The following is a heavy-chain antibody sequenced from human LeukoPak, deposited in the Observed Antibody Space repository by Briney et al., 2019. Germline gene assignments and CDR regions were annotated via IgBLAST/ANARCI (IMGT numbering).Heavy chain of an antibody. CDR1: GFTFSNYG. CDR3: ARGGGLAVDS. J-gene: IGHJ4*02. D-gene: IGHD3-16*01. Sequence: GGSLRLSCAASGFTFSNYGMNWVRQAPGKGLEWVSGISFSSRYIYYADSLRGRFTISRDNAKNTLYLQMNSLRAEDTAVYYCARGGGLAVDSWGQGTLVTVSS. CDR2: ISFSSRYI. V-gene: IGHV3-21*01.